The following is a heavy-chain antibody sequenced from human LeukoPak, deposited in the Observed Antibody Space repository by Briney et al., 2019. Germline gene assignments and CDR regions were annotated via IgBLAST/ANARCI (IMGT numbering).Heavy chain of an antibody. V-gene: IGHV1-24*01. Sequence: ASVKVSCKVSGYTLTELSMHWVRQAPGKGLEWMGGFDPEDGETIYAQKFQGRVTMTEDTSTDTAYMELSSLRSEDTAVYYCARGGDLWFGELSYFDPWGQGTLVTVSS. D-gene: IGHD3-10*01. J-gene: IGHJ5*02. CDR1: GYTLTELS. CDR3: ARGGDLWFGELSYFDP. CDR2: FDPEDGET.